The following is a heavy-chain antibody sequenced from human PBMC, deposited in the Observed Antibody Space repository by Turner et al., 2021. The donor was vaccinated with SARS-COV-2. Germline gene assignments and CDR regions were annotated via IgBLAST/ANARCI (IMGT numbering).Heavy chain of an antibody. CDR2: IYYSGTT. CDR3: ARQAAGQGLDY. J-gene: IGHJ4*02. V-gene: IGHV4-39*01. Sequence: QVQLQESGPGLVKPSETLFLTCTVSGGSISSSSYFWGWIRQPPTKELEWIGSIYYSGTTYSNPSLKSRVSLSIDPSKNQFSMKLTSVTAADTALYFCARQAAGQGLDYWGRGILVTVSS. D-gene: IGHD3-10*01. CDR1: GGSISSSSYF.